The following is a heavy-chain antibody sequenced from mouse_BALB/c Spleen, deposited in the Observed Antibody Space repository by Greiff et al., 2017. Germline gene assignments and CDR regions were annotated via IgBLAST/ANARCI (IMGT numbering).Heavy chain of an antibody. CDR1: GFTFSDYY. CDR3: ARGEYGNYVFAMDY. D-gene: IGHD2-10*02. CDR2: ISDGGSYT. J-gene: IGHJ4*01. Sequence: EVQRVESGGGLVKPGGSLKLSCAASGFTFSDYYMYWVRQTPEKRLEWVATISDGGSYTYYPDSVKGRFTISRDNAKNNLYLQMSSLKSEDTAMYYCARGEYGNYVFAMDYWGQGTSVTVSS. V-gene: IGHV5-4*02.